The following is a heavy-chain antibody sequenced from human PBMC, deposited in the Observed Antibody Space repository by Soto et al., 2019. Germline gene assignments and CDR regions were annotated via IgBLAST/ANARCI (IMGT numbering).Heavy chain of an antibody. CDR3: ARSPFEGATPYYDAFDI. CDR1: GYSFTSYW. D-gene: IGHD1-26*01. Sequence: PGESLKISCKGSGYSFTSYWIGWGRQMPGKGLEWMGSIYPGDSDTRYSPSFQGQVTISADKSISTAYLQWSSLKASDTAMYYCARSPFEGATPYYDAFDIWGQGTMVTVSS. CDR2: IYPGDSDT. J-gene: IGHJ3*02. V-gene: IGHV5-51*01.